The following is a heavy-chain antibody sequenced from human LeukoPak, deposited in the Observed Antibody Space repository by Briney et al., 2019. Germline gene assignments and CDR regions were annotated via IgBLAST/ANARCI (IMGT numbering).Heavy chain of an antibody. CDR1: GGTFSSYA. CDR2: IIPILGTA. Sequence: SVKVSCKASGGTFSSYAISWVRQAPGQGLEWTGRIIPILGTANYAQKFQGRVAITADKSTSTAYMELSSLRSEDTAVYYCASPPLAYSSSWYYFDYWGQGTLVTVSS. D-gene: IGHD6-13*01. J-gene: IGHJ4*02. CDR3: ASPPLAYSSSWYYFDY. V-gene: IGHV1-69*04.